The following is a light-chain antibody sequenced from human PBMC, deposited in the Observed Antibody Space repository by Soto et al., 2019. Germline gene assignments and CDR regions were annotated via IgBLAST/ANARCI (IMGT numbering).Light chain of an antibody. CDR2: SNN. Sequence: QSVLSQPRSACWTPGQRVTISCSGSSSNIGSNYVYWYQQLPGTAPKLLIYSNNQRPSGVPDRFSGSKSGTSASLAISGLRSEDEADYYCAAWDDSLSGHYVFGTGTKVTAL. J-gene: IGLJ1*01. CDR3: AAWDDSLSGHYV. CDR1: SSNIGSNY. V-gene: IGLV1-47*02.